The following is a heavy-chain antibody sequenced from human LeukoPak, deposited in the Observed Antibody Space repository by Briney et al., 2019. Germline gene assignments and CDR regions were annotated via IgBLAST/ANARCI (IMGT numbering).Heavy chain of an antibody. Sequence: GASVKVSCKASGGTFSSYAMSWVRQAPGKGLEWVSAISGSGGSTYYADSVKGRFTISRDNSKNTLYLQMNSLRAEDTAVYYCATDWGMDVWGQGTTVTVSS. J-gene: IGHJ6*02. CDR3: ATDWGMDV. CDR1: GGTFSSYA. D-gene: IGHD2-21*01. V-gene: IGHV3-23*01. CDR2: ISGSGGST.